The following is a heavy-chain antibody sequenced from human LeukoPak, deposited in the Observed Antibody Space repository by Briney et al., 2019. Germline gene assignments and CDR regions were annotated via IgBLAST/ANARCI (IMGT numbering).Heavy chain of an antibody. CDR3: AKEDGSGTYYYLSPYDY. V-gene: IGHV4-4*07. CDR1: GGSISSYY. Sequence: SETLSLTCTVSGGSISSYYWSWIRQPAGKGLEWIGRIYTSGSTNYNPSLKSRVTMSVDTSKNQFSLKLSSVTAADTAVYYCAKEDGSGTYYYLSPYDYWGQGTLVTVSS. D-gene: IGHD3-10*01. CDR2: IYTSGST. J-gene: IGHJ4*02.